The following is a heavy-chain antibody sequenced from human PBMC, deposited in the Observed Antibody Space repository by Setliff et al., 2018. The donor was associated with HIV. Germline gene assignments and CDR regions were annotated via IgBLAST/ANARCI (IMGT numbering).Heavy chain of an antibody. J-gene: IGHJ3*02. V-gene: IGHV4-59*01. Sequence: SCSVSGVSINTYYWNWVRQSGTGLEWIGYFHYTGGTSYNPSLTRRVTISADTSKNQFSLNLTSVTAADTAVYYCAREVDVVTTSDAFDIWGQGTMVTVSS. CDR3: AREVDVVTTSDAFDI. D-gene: IGHD2-21*02. CDR1: GVSINTYY. CDR2: FHYTGGT.